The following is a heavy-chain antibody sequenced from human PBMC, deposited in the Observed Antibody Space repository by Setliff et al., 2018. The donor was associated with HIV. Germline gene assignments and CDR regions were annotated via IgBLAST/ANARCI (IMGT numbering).Heavy chain of an antibody. CDR1: GGSFSDYN. V-gene: IGHV4-34*01. CDR3: ARQGEVGAPFDY. CDR2: INHNGGT. J-gene: IGHJ4*02. Sequence: PSETLSLTCAVYGGSFSDYNWSWIRQSPGRGLEWIGEINHNGGTNYNPSLKSRVTISIDTSKNQFSLRLSSVTAADTAVYYCARQGEVGAPFDYWGQGTLVTV. D-gene: IGHD1-26*01.